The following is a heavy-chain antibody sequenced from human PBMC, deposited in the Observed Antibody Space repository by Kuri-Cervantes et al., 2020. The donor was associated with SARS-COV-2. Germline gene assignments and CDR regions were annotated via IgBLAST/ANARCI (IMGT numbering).Heavy chain of an antibody. J-gene: IGHJ6*02. V-gene: IGHV3-48*02. CDR3: ARELHPFWSGYGMDV. Sequence: GGSLRLSCVTAGFTFTIYSMNWVRQAPGKGLEWISYIRSRANTISYADSVKGRFTISRDNAKNSLYLQMNSLRDEDTAVYYCARELHPFWSGYGMDVWGQGTTVTVSS. CDR2: IRSRANTI. CDR1: GFTFTIYS. D-gene: IGHD3-3*01.